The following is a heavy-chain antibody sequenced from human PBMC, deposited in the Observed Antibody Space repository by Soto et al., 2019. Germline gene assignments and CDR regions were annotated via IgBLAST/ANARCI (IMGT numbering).Heavy chain of an antibody. CDR3: TTAGLGYCSGGSCYSLDFDY. CDR2: IKSKTDGGTT. V-gene: IGHV3-15*01. J-gene: IGHJ4*02. D-gene: IGHD2-15*01. Sequence: PVGSLRLSCAASGFTFSNAWMSWVRQAPGKGLEWVGRIKSKTDGGTTDYAAPVKGRFTISRDDSKNTLYLQMNSLKTEDTAVYYCTTAGLGYCSGGSCYSLDFDYWGQGTLVTVSS. CDR1: GFTFSNAW.